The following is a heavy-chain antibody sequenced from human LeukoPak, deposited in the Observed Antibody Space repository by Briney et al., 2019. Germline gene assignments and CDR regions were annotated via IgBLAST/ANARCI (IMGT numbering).Heavy chain of an antibody. V-gene: IGHV1-46*01. D-gene: IGHD2-15*01. CDR1: GYTFTSYY. CDR2: INPSGGST. CDR3: AAGYCSGGSCYSDDY. Sequence: ASVKVSCKPSGYTFTSYYMHWVRQAPGQGLEWMGIINPSGGSTSYAQKFQGRVTMTRDTSTSTVYMELSSLRSEDTAVYYCAAGYCSGGSCYSDDYWGQGTLVTVSS. J-gene: IGHJ4*02.